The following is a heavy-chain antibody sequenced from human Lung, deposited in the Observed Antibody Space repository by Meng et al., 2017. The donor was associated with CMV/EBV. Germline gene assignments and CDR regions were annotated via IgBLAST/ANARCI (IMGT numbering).Heavy chain of an antibody. CDR1: GVSISSSSYY. CDR2: IYYSGST. V-gene: IGHV4-39*02. Sequence: SETLSLXXTVSGVSISSSSYYWGWIRQPPGKGLEWIGCIYYSGSTYYNPSLKSRVTISVDTSRNQFSLKLSSLTAADTAVYYCARDETIFGEVDPYYCGMDVWGQGXTVTVSS. D-gene: IGHD3-3*01. J-gene: IGHJ6*02. CDR3: ARDETIFGEVDPYYCGMDV.